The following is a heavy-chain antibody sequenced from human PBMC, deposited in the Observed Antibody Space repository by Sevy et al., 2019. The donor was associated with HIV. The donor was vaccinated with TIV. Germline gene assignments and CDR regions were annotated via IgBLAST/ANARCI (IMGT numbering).Heavy chain of an antibody. CDR2: IKKDGSEK. J-gene: IGHJ4*02. V-gene: IGHV3-7*01. CDR3: ERLRDDSSGFHLDY. CDR1: GFTFSRYW. Sequence: GGSLRLSCAASGFTFSRYWMTWVRQAPGKGLEWVANIKKDGSEKYSVDSVKGRFTISRDNAKNSLYLQMNSLRAEDTAVYYCERLRDDSSGFHLDYWGQGTLVTVSS. D-gene: IGHD3-22*01.